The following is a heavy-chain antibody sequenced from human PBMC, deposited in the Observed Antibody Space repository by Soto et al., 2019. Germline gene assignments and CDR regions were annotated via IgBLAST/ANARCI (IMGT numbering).Heavy chain of an antibody. CDR1: GFIFSSYS. J-gene: IGHJ4*02. Sequence: EVQLVESGGGLVKPGGSLRLSCAASGFIFSSYSMNWVRQAPRKGLEWVSSISSSSSYIYYADSVKGRVTISRDNAKNSLYLQMNSLRAEDTAVYYCARYDYSNLDYWGQGTLVTVSS. V-gene: IGHV3-21*01. CDR3: ARYDYSNLDY. D-gene: IGHD4-4*01. CDR2: ISSSSSYI.